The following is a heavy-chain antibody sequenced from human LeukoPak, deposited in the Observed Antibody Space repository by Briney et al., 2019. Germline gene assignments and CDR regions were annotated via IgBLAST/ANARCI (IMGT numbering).Heavy chain of an antibody. Sequence: GGSLRLSCAASGFTFSSYEMNWVRQAPGKGLEWVSYISNNGGTIYSAKSLKGRVSTSRDNSKNTLYLQMNSLRAEDTAVYYCAKVPRTATGTSNWFDPWGQGTLVTVSS. J-gene: IGHJ5*02. D-gene: IGHD1-1*01. CDR2: ISNNGGTI. V-gene: IGHV3-48*03. CDR1: GFTFSSYE. CDR3: AKVPRTATGTSNWFDP.